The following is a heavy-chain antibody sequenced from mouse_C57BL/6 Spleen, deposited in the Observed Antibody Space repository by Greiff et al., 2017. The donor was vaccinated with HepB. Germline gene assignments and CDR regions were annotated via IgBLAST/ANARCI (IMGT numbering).Heavy chain of an antibody. CDR1: GYTFTSYW. D-gene: IGHD2-5*01. J-gene: IGHJ2*01. CDR2: IDPSDSYT. CDR3: ARWRYSNYSDY. Sequence: QVHVKQPGAELVKPGASVKLSCKASGYTFTSYWMQWVKQRPGQGLEWIGEIDPSDSYTNYNQKFKGKATLTVDTSSSTAYMQLSSLTSEDSAVYYCARWRYSNYSDYWGQGTTLTVSS. V-gene: IGHV1-50*01.